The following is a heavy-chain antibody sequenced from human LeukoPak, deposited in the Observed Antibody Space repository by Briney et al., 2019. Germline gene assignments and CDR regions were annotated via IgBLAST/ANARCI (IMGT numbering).Heavy chain of an antibody. CDR2: IYSNGWT. Sequence: PSHTQSLICTISVGSIKRVLYYWPSIRKPAGKRLEWIGRIYSNGWTDYNPSLKSRVTISVATSKNQFSLKLSFVTAADTAFYYCARGSGWNSFDPWGQGTLVTVSS. CDR1: VGSIKRVLYY. J-gene: IGHJ5*02. CDR3: ARGSGWNSFDP. V-gene: IGHV4-61*02. D-gene: IGHD6-19*01.